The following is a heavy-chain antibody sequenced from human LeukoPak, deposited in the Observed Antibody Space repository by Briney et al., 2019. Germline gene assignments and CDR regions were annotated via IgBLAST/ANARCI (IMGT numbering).Heavy chain of an antibody. CDR1: GFTFSSYG. D-gene: IGHD6-13*01. V-gene: IGHV3-33*01. Sequence: GGSLRLSCAASGFTFSSYGMHWVRQAAGKGLEWVAVIWYDGSNKYYADSVKGRFTISRDNSKNTLYLQMNSLRAEDTAVYYCARKKYSSSWYSPFDYWGQGTLVTVSS. J-gene: IGHJ4*02. CDR2: IWYDGSNK. CDR3: ARKKYSSSWYSPFDY.